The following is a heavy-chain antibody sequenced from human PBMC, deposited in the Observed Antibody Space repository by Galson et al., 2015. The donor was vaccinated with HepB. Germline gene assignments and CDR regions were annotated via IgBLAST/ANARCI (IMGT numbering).Heavy chain of an antibody. J-gene: IGHJ4*02. Sequence: SLRLSCAASGFTFSSYWMSWVRQAPGKGLEWVANIKQDGSEKYYVDSVKGRFTISRDNAKNSLYLQMNSLRAEDTAVYYCARDRPYSSGWVDYWGQGTLVTVSS. CDR2: IKQDGSEK. V-gene: IGHV3-7*03. CDR1: GFTFSSYW. CDR3: ARDRPYSSGWVDY. D-gene: IGHD6-19*01.